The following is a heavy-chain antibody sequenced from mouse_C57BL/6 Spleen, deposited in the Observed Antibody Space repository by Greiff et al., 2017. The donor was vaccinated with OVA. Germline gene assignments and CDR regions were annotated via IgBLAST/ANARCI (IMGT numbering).Heavy chain of an antibody. D-gene: IGHD6-1*01. J-gene: IGHJ2*01. CDR3: AKQLGY. CDR1: GYTFTSYW. CDR2: IDPSDSYT. Sequence: QVQLQQPGAELVKPGASVKLSCKASGYTFTSYWMQWVKQRPGQGLEWIGEIDPSDSYTNYNQKFKGKATFTVDTSSSTAYMQLSSLTSEDSAVYYCAKQLGYWGQGTTLTGSS. V-gene: IGHV1-50*01.